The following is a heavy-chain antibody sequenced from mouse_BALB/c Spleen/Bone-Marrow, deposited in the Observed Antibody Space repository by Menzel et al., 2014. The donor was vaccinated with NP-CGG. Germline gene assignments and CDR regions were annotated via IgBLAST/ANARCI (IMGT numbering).Heavy chain of an antibody. D-gene: IGHD2-1*01. Sequence: EVHLEESGGGLVQPGGSLKLSCAASGFTFSSYGMSWVRQTPDKRLELVATINSNGGSTYYPDSVKGRFTISRDTAKNTLYLQMSSLKSEETAMYYCVRGNYGNYVDYFDFWGQGTTLTVSS. CDR1: GFTFSSYG. J-gene: IGHJ2*01. CDR2: INSNGGST. V-gene: IGHV5-6-3*01. CDR3: VRGNYGNYVDYFDF.